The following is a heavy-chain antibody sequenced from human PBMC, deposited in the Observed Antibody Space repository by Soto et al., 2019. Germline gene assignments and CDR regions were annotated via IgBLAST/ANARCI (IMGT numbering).Heavy chain of an antibody. Sequence: QVQLVESGGGVVQPGRSLRLSCAASGFTFSSYGMHWVRQAPGKGLEWVAVISYDGSNKYYADSVKGRFTISRDNSKNTLYLQMNSLRAEDTAVYYCAKAAGRCPDYWGQGTLVTVSS. J-gene: IGHJ4*02. CDR1: GFTFSSYG. V-gene: IGHV3-30*18. CDR2: ISYDGSNK. CDR3: AKAAGRCPDY. D-gene: IGHD2-15*01.